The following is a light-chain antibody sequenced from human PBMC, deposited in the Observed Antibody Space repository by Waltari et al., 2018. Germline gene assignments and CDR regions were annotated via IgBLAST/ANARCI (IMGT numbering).Light chain of an antibody. CDR3: QTWGTGMGV. V-gene: IGLV4-69*01. CDR1: SGHSSYV. J-gene: IGLJ3*02. CDR2: LNSDGSH. Sequence: QVVLTQSPSASASLGASVKLTCTLSSGHSSYVIAWLQQQPEKGPRYLMKLNSDGSHTKGDGIPYRFSGSSSEAERYLTIASRQSEDEADYYCQTWGTGMGVFGGGTKLTVL.